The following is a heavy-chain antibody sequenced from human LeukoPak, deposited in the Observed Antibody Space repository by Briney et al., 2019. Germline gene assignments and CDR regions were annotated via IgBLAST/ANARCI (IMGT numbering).Heavy chain of an antibody. CDR1: GFTFSTSG. D-gene: IGHD6-13*01. Sequence: PGGSLRLSXAASGFTFSTSGMNWVRQAPGKGLEWISYISSSSRTIYYADSVKGRFTISRDNAENSLYLQMNSLRAEDTAVYYCARETASWGYAFDIWGQGTMVTVSS. CDR2: ISSSSRTI. V-gene: IGHV3-48*01. CDR3: ARETASWGYAFDI. J-gene: IGHJ3*02.